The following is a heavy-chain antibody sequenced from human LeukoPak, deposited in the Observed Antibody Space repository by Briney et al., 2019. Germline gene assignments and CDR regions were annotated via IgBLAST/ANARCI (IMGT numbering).Heavy chain of an antibody. CDR2: IYYSGST. D-gene: IGHD6-19*01. Sequence: SQTLSLTCTVSGGSISSGDYYWSWIRQPPGKGLEWIGYIYYSGSTYYNPSLKSRVTISVDTSKNQFSLRLSSVTAADTAVYYCASGARLVLFRGGYDPWGQGTLVTVSS. J-gene: IGHJ5*02. V-gene: IGHV4-30-4*01. CDR1: GGSISSGDYY. CDR3: ASGARLVLFRGGYDP.